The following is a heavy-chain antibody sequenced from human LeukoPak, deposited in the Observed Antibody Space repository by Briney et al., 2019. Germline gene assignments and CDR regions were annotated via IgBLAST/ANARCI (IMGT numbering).Heavy chain of an antibody. J-gene: IGHJ4*02. CDR3: AKGSSLGYYFDY. Sequence: GGSLRLSCAASGFTFSSYSMNWVRQAPGKGLEWVSSISSSSSYIYYADSVKGRFTISRDNAKNSLYLQMNSLRAEDTAVYYCAKGSSLGYYFDYWGQGTLVTVSS. V-gene: IGHV3-21*04. CDR2: ISSSSSYI. CDR1: GFTFSSYS. D-gene: IGHD2-2*03.